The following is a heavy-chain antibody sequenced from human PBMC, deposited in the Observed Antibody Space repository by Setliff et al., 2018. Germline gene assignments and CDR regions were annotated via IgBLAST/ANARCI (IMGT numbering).Heavy chain of an antibody. CDR1: GFTFSSYS. D-gene: IGHD1-26*01. V-gene: IGHV3-48*01. CDR3: ARDRGSGSYFLRYFDY. J-gene: IGHJ4*02. Sequence: GESLKISCAASGFTFSSYSMIWVRQAPGKGLEWVSYISSSSSTIYYAGSVKGRFTVSRDNAKNSLYLQMNSLRAEDTAVFYCARDRGSGSYFLRYFDYWGQGTLVTVSS. CDR2: ISSSSSTI.